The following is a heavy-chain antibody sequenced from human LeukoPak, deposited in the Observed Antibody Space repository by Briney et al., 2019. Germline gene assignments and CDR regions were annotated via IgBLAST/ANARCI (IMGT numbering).Heavy chain of an antibody. V-gene: IGHV3-33*08. CDR2: IWYDGTNK. Sequence: PGRSLKLSCAASGFTVSSNYMSWVRQAPGKGLEWVAVIWYDGTNKNYADSVKGRFTISRDNSKNTLYLQMNSLRGEDTAVYYCARGVNWDYIDYWGQGTLVTVSS. CDR1: GFTVSSNY. J-gene: IGHJ4*02. CDR3: ARGVNWDYIDY. D-gene: IGHD1-1*01.